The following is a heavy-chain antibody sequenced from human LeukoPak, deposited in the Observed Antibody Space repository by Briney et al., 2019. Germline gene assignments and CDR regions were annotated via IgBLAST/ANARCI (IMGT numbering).Heavy chain of an antibody. J-gene: IGHJ5*02. V-gene: IGHV4-59*12. CDR2: IYYSGST. Sequence: SETLSLTCTVSGGSISSYYWSWIRQPPGKGLEWIGYIYYSGSTNYNPSLKSRVTISVDTSKSQFSLKLNSVTAADTAVYYCARDSRYDSSGHAPWGQGSLVTVSS. CDR3: ARDSRYDSSGHAP. D-gene: IGHD3-22*01. CDR1: GGSISSYY.